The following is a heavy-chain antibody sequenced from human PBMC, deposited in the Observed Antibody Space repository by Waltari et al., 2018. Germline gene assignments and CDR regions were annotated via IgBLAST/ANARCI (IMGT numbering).Heavy chain of an antibody. V-gene: IGHV3-43D*04. CDR1: GFTFDDYA. J-gene: IGHJ4*02. CDR2: ISWDGGST. Sequence: EVQLVESGGVVVQPGGSLRLSCAASGFTFDDYAMPWVRQAPGKGLEWVSLISWDGGSTYYADSVKGRFTISRDNSKNSLYLQMNSLRAEDTALYYCAKVWGGLSGPADYWGQGTLVTVSS. CDR3: AKVWGGLSGPADY. D-gene: IGHD3-16*01.